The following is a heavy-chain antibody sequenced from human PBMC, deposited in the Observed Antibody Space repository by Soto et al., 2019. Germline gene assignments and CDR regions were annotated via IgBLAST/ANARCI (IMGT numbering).Heavy chain of an antibody. D-gene: IGHD3-9*01. CDR2: ISGGGAKT. CDR3: AKDPYYDILTGYLSN. CDR1: RFTFSTYV. J-gene: IGHJ4*02. Sequence: EVQLLESGGGLVQPGGSLRLSCAASRFTFSTYVMSWVRQAPGEWLEWVSSISGGGAKTYYADSVRGRFTISRDNSKSTLYLQMNSLRAEDTAVYYCAKDPYYDILTGYLSNWGQGTLVTVSS. V-gene: IGHV3-23*01.